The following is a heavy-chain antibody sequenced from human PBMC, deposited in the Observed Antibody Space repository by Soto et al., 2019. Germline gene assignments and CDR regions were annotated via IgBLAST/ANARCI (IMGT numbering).Heavy chain of an antibody. CDR1: GFTFNDHY. CDR3: ARDSTGSGLDYGMDV. CDR2: ISNDSIYT. D-gene: IGHD3-10*01. J-gene: IGHJ6*02. V-gene: IGHV3-11*06. Sequence: QVQLVESGGGLVKPGGSLRLSCAASGFTFNDHYMTWIRQAPGKGLEWVSFISNDSIYTNSADSVKGRFTISSDNANNLLYLQMSSLRVEDTAVYYCARDSTGSGLDYGMDVWGQGTTVAVSS.